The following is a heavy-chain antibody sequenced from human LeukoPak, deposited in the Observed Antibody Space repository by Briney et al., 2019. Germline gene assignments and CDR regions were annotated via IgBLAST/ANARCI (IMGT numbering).Heavy chain of an antibody. CDR2: ISSSSSYI. CDR1: GFTFSSYS. CDR3: AREGGGYLGY. J-gene: IGHJ4*02. V-gene: IGHV3-21*01. D-gene: IGHD5-12*01. Sequence: GGSLRLSCAASGFTFSSYSMNWVRQAPGKGLEWVSFISSSSSYIYYADSVKGRFTISRDNAKNSLYLQMNSLRAEDTAVYYCAREGGGYLGYWGQGTLVTVSS.